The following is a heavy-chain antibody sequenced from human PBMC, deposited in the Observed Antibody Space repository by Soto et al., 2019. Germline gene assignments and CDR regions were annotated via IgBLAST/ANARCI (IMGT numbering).Heavy chain of an antibody. CDR1: GYTFTNYV. CDR2: INAGDDNT. CDR3: ARVYYYVSGSQPAPFDY. D-gene: IGHD3-10*01. Sequence: GASVKASCKASGYTFTNYVMHWVRQAPGQRLEWMGSINAGDDNTYYADSVKGRFTISRDNSENTLYLQMSTLRVEDTALYYCARVYYYVSGSQPAPFDYWGQGALVTVSS. J-gene: IGHJ4*02. V-gene: IGHV1-3*01.